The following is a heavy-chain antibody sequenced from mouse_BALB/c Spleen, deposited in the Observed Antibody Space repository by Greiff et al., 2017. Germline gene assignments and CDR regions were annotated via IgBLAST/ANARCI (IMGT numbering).Heavy chain of an antibody. CDR3: ANLYGNYQDYYAMDY. Sequence: EVKLEESGPGLVKPSQSLSLTCTVTGYSITSDYAWNWIRQFPGNKLEWMGYISYSGSTSYNPSLKSRISITRDTSKNQFFLKLNSVTTEETATYYCANLYGNYQDYYAMDYWGQGTSVTVSS. CDR2: ISYSGST. V-gene: IGHV3-2*02. CDR1: GYSITSDYA. D-gene: IGHD2-1*01. J-gene: IGHJ4*01.